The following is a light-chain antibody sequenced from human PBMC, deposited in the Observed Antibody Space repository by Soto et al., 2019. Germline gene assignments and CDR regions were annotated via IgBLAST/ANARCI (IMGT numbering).Light chain of an antibody. J-gene: IGKJ1*01. CDR3: QTFFPSLLT. CDR2: WAS. CDR1: QSLLSTSNNKNY. Sequence: DIVMTQSPDSLAVSLGERATINCKSSQSLLSTSNNKNYFAWYQQKPGQPPKLLIYWASTRESGVPDRFSGKGSGPDFNLTLSNLQAGDLAVYFCQTFFPSLLTFRQGTKVEIK. V-gene: IGKV4-1*01.